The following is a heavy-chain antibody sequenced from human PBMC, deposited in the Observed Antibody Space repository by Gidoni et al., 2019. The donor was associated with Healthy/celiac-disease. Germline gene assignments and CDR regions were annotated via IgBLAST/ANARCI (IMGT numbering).Heavy chain of an antibody. CDR3: ARKPWEWSDGMDV. V-gene: IGHV4-59*01. J-gene: IGHJ6*02. D-gene: IGHD3-3*01. CDR1: GGSISSYY. Sequence: QVQLQESGPGLVKPSETLSLTCTVSGGSISSYYWSWIRQPPGKGLEWIGYIYYSGSTNYNPSLKSRVTISVDTSKNQFSLKLSSVTAADTAVYYCARKPWEWSDGMDVWGQGTTVTVSS. CDR2: IYYSGST.